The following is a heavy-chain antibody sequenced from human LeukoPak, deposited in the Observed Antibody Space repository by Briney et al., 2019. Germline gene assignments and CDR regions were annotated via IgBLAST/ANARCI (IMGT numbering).Heavy chain of an antibody. CDR1: GYTFTGYY. CDR3: ATLSSYYYDSSGYYNIINYFDY. V-gene: IGHV1-2*06. Sequence: ASVKVSXKASGYTFTGYYMHWVRQAPGQGLEWMGRINPNSGGTNYAQKFQGRVTMTRDTSISTAYMELSRLRSDDTAVYYCATLSSYYYDSSGYYNIINYFDYWGQGTLVTVSS. J-gene: IGHJ4*02. D-gene: IGHD3-22*01. CDR2: INPNSGGT.